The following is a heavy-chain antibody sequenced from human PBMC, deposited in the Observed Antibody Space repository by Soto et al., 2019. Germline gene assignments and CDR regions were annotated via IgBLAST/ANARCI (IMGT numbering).Heavy chain of an antibody. J-gene: IGHJ3*02. CDR1: GGSVSSGNYY. CDR2: IHDSGIA. Sequence: SETLSLTYTFSGGSVSSGNYYWSWIRQPPGKGLEWIGYIHDSGIANYNPSLMGRVTISADTSKNQFSLKLRSVTAADTAVYYCAREGDPAVKAFDIWGQGTTVTVSS. CDR3: AREGDPAVKAFDI. V-gene: IGHV4-61*01. D-gene: IGHD2-21*02.